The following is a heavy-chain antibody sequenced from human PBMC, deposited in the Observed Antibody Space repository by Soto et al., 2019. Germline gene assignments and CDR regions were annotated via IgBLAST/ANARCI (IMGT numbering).Heavy chain of an antibody. Sequence: GGSLRLSCAASGFTFSSYAMHWVRQAPGKGLEWVAVISYDGSNKYYADSVKGRFTISRDNSKNTLYLQMNSLRAEDTAVYYCASWDFWGGYPRLHYGMDVWGQGTTVTVSS. CDR1: GFTFSSYA. CDR2: ISYDGSNK. CDR3: ASWDFWGGYPRLHYGMDV. J-gene: IGHJ6*02. D-gene: IGHD3-3*01. V-gene: IGHV3-30-3*01.